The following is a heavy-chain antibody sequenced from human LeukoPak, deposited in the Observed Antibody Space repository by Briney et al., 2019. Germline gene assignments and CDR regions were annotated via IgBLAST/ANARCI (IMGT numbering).Heavy chain of an antibody. CDR3: ASLGVVPAATHYYFDY. D-gene: IGHD2-2*01. CDR1: GYTFTSYG. Sequence: ASVKVSCKASGYTFTSYGISWVRQAPGQGLEWMGGIIPIFGTANYAQKFQGRVTITTDESTSTAYMELSSLRSEDTAVYYCASLGVVPAATHYYFDYWGQGTLVTVSS. CDR2: IIPIFGTA. J-gene: IGHJ4*02. V-gene: IGHV1-69*05.